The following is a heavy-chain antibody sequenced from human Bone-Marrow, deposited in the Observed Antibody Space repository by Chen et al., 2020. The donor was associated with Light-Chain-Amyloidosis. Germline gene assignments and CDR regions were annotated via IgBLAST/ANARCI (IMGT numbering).Heavy chain of an antibody. V-gene: IGHV3-30*18. Sequence: QVQLVESGGDVVQAGRSLRLSCAASGFTFRSYGMHCVRQAPGKGLEWVAVISYDGSIKYYADSVKGRFTISRDNSKNTLYLQMNSLRAEDTAVYYCAKDLYRGYLDVWGQGTTVTVSS. CDR1: GFTFRSYG. D-gene: IGHD2-15*01. CDR2: ISYDGSIK. J-gene: IGHJ6*02. CDR3: AKDLYRGYLDV.